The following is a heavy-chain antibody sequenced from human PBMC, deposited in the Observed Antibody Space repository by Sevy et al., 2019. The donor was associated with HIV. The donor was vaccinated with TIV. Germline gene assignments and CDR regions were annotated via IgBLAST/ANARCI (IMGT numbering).Heavy chain of an antibody. CDR3: AKDRVSGTYYTGDFDY. J-gene: IGHJ4*02. V-gene: IGHV3-23*01. D-gene: IGHD3-10*01. CDR2: FRLSGGDT. CDR1: GFTFSTYA. Sequence: GGSLRLSCAASGFTFSTYAMTWVRQAPVKGLEWVSVFRLSGGDTHYANSVKGRFTISRDNSKNALYLQMNSLTAEDTAVYYCAKDRVSGTYYTGDFDYWGQGTLVTVSS.